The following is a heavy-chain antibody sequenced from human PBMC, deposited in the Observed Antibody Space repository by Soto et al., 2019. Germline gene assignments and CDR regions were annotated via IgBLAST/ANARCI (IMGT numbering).Heavy chain of an antibody. D-gene: IGHD2-15*01. V-gene: IGHV1-69*02. CDR2: IIPILGIA. J-gene: IGHJ6*03. CDR1: GGTFSSYT. Sequence: SVKVSCKASGGTFSSYTISWVRQAPGQGLEWMGRIIPILGIANYAQKFQGRVTITADKSTSTAYMELSSLRSEDTAVYYCAAGSGAAATDYYYYYYMDVWGKGATVTVSS. CDR3: AAGSGAAATDYYYYYYMDV.